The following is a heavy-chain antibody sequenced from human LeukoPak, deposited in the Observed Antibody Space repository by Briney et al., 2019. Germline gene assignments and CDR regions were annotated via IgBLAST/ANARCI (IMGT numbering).Heavy chain of an antibody. CDR2: IKHNGGEK. J-gene: IGHJ4*02. CDR3: ARGRPHGNDY. Sequence: GGSLRLSCVASGFTFTDYFMSWVRQAPGKGLEWVASIKHNGGEKYYVDSVKGRFTISRDNAKNSLYLEMSSLRVEDTAVYYCARGRPHGNDYWGQGTLVTVSS. CDR1: GFTFTDYF. D-gene: IGHD4-23*01. V-gene: IGHV3-7*01.